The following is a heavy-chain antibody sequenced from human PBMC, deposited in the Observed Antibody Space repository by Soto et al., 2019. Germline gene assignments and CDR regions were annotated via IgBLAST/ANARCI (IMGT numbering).Heavy chain of an antibody. Sequence: QVELQESGPGLVKPSGTLSLTCAVSGGSVSSTYWWSWVRQPPGKGLEWIGEIYHSGSANYNPSHTSRATISVDNSKNHFSLNLTSVTAADTAVYYCARYNAASGTYYFDYWGQGTLVTVSS. CDR2: IYHSGSA. D-gene: IGHD6-13*01. CDR1: GGSVSSTYW. V-gene: IGHV4-4*02. J-gene: IGHJ4*02. CDR3: ARYNAASGTYYFDY.